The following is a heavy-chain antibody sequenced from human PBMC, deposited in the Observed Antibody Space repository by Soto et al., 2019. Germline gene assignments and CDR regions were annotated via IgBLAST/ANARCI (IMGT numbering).Heavy chain of an antibody. J-gene: IGHJ1*01. D-gene: IGHD2-2*01. CDR3: AVGYCSSTTCSREYFQH. Sequence: SETLSLTCAVSGYSISSGYYWGWIRQPPGKGLEWIGTIYHSGSTFHNPSLKSRVTISVDTSKNQFSLKLRSVTAADTAVYYCAVGYCSSTTCSREYFQHWGQGTLVTVAS. V-gene: IGHV4-38-2*01. CDR1: GYSISSGYY. CDR2: IYHSGST.